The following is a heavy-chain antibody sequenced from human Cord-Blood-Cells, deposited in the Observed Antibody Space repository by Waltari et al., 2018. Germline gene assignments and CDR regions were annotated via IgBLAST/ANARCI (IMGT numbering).Heavy chain of an antibody. D-gene: IGHD2-15*01. V-gene: IGHV3-23*01. CDR2: ISGRGGST. Sequence: EVQLLESGGGLVQPGGSLRLSCAASGFTFSSSAMSWVRQAPGQGLGWVSAISGRGGSTYYADSVKGRFTISRDNSKNTLYLQMNSLRAEDTAVYYCANFGPGYCSGGSCHTYYFDYWGQGTLVTVSS. CDR1: GFTFSSSA. J-gene: IGHJ4*02. CDR3: ANFGPGYCSGGSCHTYYFDY.